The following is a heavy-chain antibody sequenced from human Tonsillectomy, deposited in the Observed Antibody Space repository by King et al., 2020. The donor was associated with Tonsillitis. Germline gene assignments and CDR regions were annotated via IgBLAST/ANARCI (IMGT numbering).Heavy chain of an antibody. CDR3: ARPNRLTIIDYDMDV. D-gene: IGHD3-22*01. CDR2: ISSSGDTI. Sequence: VQLVESGGGLVKPGGSLRLSCAAAGFTFRDYYMSGIRQATGKGLEGVSYISSSGDTIYYADSVKGRFTISRDNAKNSLYLQMNSHRAEDTAVYYCARPNRLTIIDYDMDVWGKGTTVTVSS. J-gene: IGHJ6*04. V-gene: IGHV3-11*01. CDR1: GFTFRDYY.